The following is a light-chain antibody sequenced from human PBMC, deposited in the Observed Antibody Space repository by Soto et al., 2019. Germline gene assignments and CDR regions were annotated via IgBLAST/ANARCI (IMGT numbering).Light chain of an antibody. Sequence: QSALTQPASVSGSPGQSITISCAGSNSDIGSYKYVSWFQQHPGNAPKLIISEVRDRPSGVSHRFSGSKSANTASLTISGLQPEDEADYYCSSYTSTVTVELFGGGTKLTVL. CDR1: NSDIGSYKY. J-gene: IGLJ2*01. CDR3: SSYTSTVTVEL. V-gene: IGLV2-14*01. CDR2: EVR.